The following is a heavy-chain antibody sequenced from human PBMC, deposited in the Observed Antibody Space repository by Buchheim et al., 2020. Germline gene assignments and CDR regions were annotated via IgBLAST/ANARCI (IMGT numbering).Heavy chain of an antibody. Sequence: QVQLVQSGAEVKKPGASVKVSCKASGYTFASYDINWVRQATGQGLEWMGWMNPNSGNTGYAQKVQGRFTMTRTTSIRTAYMELSSLRSEDTAVYYCARGAGGQLYDILTGYRRYLADPWGQGTL. CDR1: GYTFASYD. V-gene: IGHV1-8*01. D-gene: IGHD3-9*01. J-gene: IGHJ5*02. CDR3: ARGAGGQLYDILTGYRRYLADP. CDR2: MNPNSGNT.